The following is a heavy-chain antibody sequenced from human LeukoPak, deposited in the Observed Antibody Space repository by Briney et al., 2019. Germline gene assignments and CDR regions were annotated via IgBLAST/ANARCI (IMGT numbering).Heavy chain of an antibody. CDR2: IKQDGSEK. V-gene: IGHV3-7*01. D-gene: IGHD2-2*01. Sequence: GGSLRLSCAASGFTFSSYWMSWVRQAPGKGLEWVANIKQDGSEKYYVDSVKGRFTISRDNAKNSLYLQMNSLRAEDTAVYYCARDYPDIVVVPAAPGNDYWGQGTLVTVSS. J-gene: IGHJ4*02. CDR3: ARDYPDIVVVPAAPGNDY. CDR1: GFTFSSYW.